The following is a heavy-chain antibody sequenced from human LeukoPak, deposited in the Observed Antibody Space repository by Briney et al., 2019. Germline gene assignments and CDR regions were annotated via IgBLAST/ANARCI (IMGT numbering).Heavy chain of an antibody. D-gene: IGHD3-10*01. CDR2: ISGSGGST. CDR3: AKEWSRGVIFDY. CDR1: GFTFSSYP. V-gene: IGHV3-23*01. J-gene: IGHJ4*02. Sequence: GGSLRLSCAASGFTFSSYPMSWVRPAPGKGLEWVSAISGSGGSTYYADSVKGRFTISRDNSKNTLYLQMNSLRAEDTAVYYCAKEWSRGVIFDYWGQGTLVTVSS.